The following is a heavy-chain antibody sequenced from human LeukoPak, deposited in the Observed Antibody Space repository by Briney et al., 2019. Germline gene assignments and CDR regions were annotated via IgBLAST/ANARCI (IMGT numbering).Heavy chain of an antibody. CDR3: ARQSSYYIDC. V-gene: IGHV4-39*01. D-gene: IGHD6-6*01. CDR2: IYYSGNT. CDR1: GCSISSSSYF. Sequence: VKPSETLSLTCTVSGCSISSSSYFWGWLRQPPGKGLEWIGSIYYSGNTYYKPSLKSRVTMSVDTSKNQFSLKLTSVTAADTAVYYCARQSSYYIDCWGQGTLVTVSS. J-gene: IGHJ4*02.